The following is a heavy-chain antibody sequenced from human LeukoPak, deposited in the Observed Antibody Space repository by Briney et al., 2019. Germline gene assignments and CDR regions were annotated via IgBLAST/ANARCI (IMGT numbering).Heavy chain of an antibody. CDR3: ARVRYDILTGYSPADY. Sequence: PGGSLRLSCAASGFTFSSYWMSWVRQAPGEGLEWVANIKQDGSEKYYVDSVKGRFTISRDNAKNSLYLQMNSLRAEDTAVYYCARVRYDILTGYSPADYWGQGTLVTVSS. J-gene: IGHJ4*02. CDR1: GFTFSSYW. V-gene: IGHV3-7*01. CDR2: IKQDGSEK. D-gene: IGHD3-9*01.